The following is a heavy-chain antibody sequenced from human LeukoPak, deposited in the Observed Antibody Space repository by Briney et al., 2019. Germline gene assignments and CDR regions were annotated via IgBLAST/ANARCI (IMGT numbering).Heavy chain of an antibody. CDR3: ARDELHQYYFDY. J-gene: IGHJ4*02. V-gene: IGHV1-69*05. Sequence: SVKVSCKASGGTFSSYAISWVRRAPGQGLEWMGRITPIFGTANYAQKFQGRVTITTDESTSTAYMELSSLRSEDTAVYYCARDELHQYYFDYWGQGTLVTVSS. CDR2: ITPIFGTA. D-gene: IGHD1-7*01. CDR1: GGTFSSYA.